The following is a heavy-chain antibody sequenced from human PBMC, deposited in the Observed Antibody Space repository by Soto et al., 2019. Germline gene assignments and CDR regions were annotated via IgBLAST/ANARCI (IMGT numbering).Heavy chain of an antibody. J-gene: IGHJ6*02. D-gene: IGHD1-26*01. CDR3: ARGLGRVGAKYYYYGMDV. Sequence: SETLSLTCTVSGGSISSSSYYWGWIRQPPGKGLEWIGYIYYSGSTYYNPSLKSRVTISVDTSKNQFSLKLSSVTAADTAVYYCARGLGRVGAKYYYYGMDVWGQGTTVTVSS. CDR2: IYYSGST. V-gene: IGHV4-30-4*08. CDR1: GGSISSSSYY.